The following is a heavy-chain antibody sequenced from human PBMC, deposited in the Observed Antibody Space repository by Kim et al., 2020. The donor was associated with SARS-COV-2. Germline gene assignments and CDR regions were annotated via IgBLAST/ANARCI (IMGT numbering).Heavy chain of an antibody. CDR3: ASMSGAAAGTEGDY. J-gene: IGHJ4*02. Sequence: GGSLRLSCAASGFTFSSYAMHWVRQAPGKGLEWVAVISYDGSNKYYADSVKGRFTISRDNSKNTLYLQMNSPRAEDTAVYYCASMSGAAAGTEGDYWGQGTLVPVSS. D-gene: IGHD6-13*01. CDR2: ISYDGSNK. CDR1: GFTFSSYA. V-gene: IGHV3-30-3*01.